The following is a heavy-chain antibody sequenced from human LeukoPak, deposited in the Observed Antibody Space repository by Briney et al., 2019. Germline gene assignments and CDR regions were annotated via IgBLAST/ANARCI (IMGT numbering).Heavy chain of an antibody. J-gene: IGHJ4*02. Sequence: GGSLRLSCAASGFTFSNAWMSWVRQAPGKGLEWVGRIKSKTDGGTTDYAAPAKGRFTISRDDSKDTLYLQMNSLKTEDTAVYYCTTYCSSTSCPNFDYWGQGTLVTVSS. D-gene: IGHD2-2*01. V-gene: IGHV3-15*01. CDR1: GFTFSNAW. CDR3: TTYCSSTSCPNFDY. CDR2: IKSKTDGGTT.